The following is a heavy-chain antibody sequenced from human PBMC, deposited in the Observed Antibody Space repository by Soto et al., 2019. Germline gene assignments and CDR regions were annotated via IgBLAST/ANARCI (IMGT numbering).Heavy chain of an antibody. CDR1: GFTFSSYG. D-gene: IGHD3-3*01. CDR2: IWVDGSNK. V-gene: IGHV3-33*06. CDR3: AKFLDFWSGQSPLHGMDV. Sequence: GGSLRLSWAASGFTFSSYGMHWVRQAPGKGLEWVAVIWVDGSNKFYADSVKGRFTISRDNSKNTVYLQMNSLRAEDTAVYYCAKFLDFWSGQSPLHGMDVWGQGTTVNVSS. J-gene: IGHJ6*02.